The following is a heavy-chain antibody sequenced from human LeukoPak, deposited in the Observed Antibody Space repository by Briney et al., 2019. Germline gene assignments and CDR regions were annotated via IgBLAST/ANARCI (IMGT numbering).Heavy chain of an antibody. V-gene: IGHV4-34*01. D-gene: IGHD3-9*01. Sequence: SETLSLTCAVYGGSFSGYYWSWIRQPPGKRLEWIGEINHSGSTNYNPSLKSRVTISVDTSKNQFSLKLSSVTAADTAVYYCARSGDILTGYRPHNWFDPWGQGTLVTVSS. CDR3: ARSGDILTGYRPHNWFDP. CDR1: GGSFSGYY. J-gene: IGHJ5*02. CDR2: INHSGST.